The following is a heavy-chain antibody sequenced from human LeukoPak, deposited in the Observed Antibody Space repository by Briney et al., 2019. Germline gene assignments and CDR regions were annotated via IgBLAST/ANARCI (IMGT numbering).Heavy chain of an antibody. Sequence: GGSLRLSCAASGFTFSSYGMPWVHQAPGKGLEWVAVIWYDGSNKYYADSVKGRFTISRDNSKNTLYLQMNSLRAEDTAVYYCARDSPFTYLDYWGQGTLVTVSS. J-gene: IGHJ4*02. CDR1: GFTFSSYG. CDR3: ARDSPFTYLDY. V-gene: IGHV3-33*01. CDR2: IWYDGSNK.